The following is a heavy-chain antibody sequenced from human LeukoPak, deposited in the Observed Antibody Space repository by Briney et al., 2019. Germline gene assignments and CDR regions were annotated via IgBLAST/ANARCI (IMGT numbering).Heavy chain of an antibody. V-gene: IGHV1-18*01. CDR3: ARTDYGGNAVDY. Sequence: ASVKVSCKASGYTFTSYGISWVRQAPGHGHERMGWISAYNGNTNYAQKLQGRVTMTTDTSTSTAYMELRSLRSDDTAVYYCARTDYGGNAVDYWGQGTLVTVSS. J-gene: IGHJ4*02. CDR2: ISAYNGNT. CDR1: GYTFTSYG. D-gene: IGHD4-23*01.